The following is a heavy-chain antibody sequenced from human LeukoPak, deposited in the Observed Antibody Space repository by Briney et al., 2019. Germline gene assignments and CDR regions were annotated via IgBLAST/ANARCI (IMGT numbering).Heavy chain of an antibody. V-gene: IGHV3-53*01. D-gene: IGHD3/OR15-3a*01. Sequence: GGSLRLSCAASGFTVSSNYMSWVRQAPGKGLEWVSVIYSGGSTYYADSVKGRFTISRDNSNNTVYLQMNSLRADDTAVFYCAKVPLRTGLKYFDYWGQGTLVTVSS. J-gene: IGHJ4*02. CDR1: GFTVSSNY. CDR3: AKVPLRTGLKYFDY. CDR2: IYSGGST.